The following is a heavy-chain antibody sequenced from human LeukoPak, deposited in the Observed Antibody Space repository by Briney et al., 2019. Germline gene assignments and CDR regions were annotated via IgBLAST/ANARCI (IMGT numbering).Heavy chain of an antibody. V-gene: IGHV3-23*01. CDR2: IRGSGDST. Sequence: PGGSLRLSCAASGFTFSSYAMTWVRQAPGKGLEWVSAIRGSGDSTYYADSVKGRFTISRDNSKNTLYLQMNSLRAEDTAVYYCAKAPRGYSYGLSFDYWGQGTLVTVSS. J-gene: IGHJ4*02. D-gene: IGHD5-18*01. CDR3: AKAPRGYSYGLSFDY. CDR1: GFTFSSYA.